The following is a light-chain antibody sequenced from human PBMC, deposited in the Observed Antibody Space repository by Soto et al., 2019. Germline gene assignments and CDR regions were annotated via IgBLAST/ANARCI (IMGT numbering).Light chain of an antibody. CDR1: SSDVGYYNY. J-gene: IGLJ1*01. CDR3: SSYTGSSTLYV. V-gene: IGLV2-14*01. Sequence: LTQPASVSGSPGQSITISCTGTSSDVGYYNYVSWYQQHPGKAPKLMIYEVSKRPSGVSNRFSGSKSGNTASLTISGLQAEDEADYYCSSYTGSSTLYVFGTGTKVTVL. CDR2: EVS.